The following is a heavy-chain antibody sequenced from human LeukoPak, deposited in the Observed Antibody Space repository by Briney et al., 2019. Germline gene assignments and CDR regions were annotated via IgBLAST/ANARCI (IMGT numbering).Heavy chain of an antibody. J-gene: IGHJ4*02. CDR3: ARGEQLGPFDY. Sequence: PSETLSLTCTVSGGSISSYYWSWIRQPPGKGLEWIGYIYYSRSTNYNPSLKSRVTISVDTSKNQFSLKLSSVTAADTAVYYCARGEQLGPFDYWGQGTLVTVSS. D-gene: IGHD6-13*01. V-gene: IGHV4-59*01. CDR1: GGSISSYY. CDR2: IYYSRST.